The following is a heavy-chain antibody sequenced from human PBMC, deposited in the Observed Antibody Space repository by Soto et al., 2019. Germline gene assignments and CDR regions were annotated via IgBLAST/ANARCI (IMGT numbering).Heavy chain of an antibody. CDR2: IYPGDSET. J-gene: IGHJ4*02. Sequence: PGESLKISCKASGYIFTNYWIAWVRQMPGKGLEWMGIIYPGDSETRYSPSFQGQVTISADKSISTAYLQWSGLKASDTAMYYCAKALGFCSTANCSPFHYWGQGTLVTVSS. D-gene: IGHD2-2*01. CDR3: AKALGFCSTANCSPFHY. CDR1: GYIFTNYW. V-gene: IGHV5-51*01.